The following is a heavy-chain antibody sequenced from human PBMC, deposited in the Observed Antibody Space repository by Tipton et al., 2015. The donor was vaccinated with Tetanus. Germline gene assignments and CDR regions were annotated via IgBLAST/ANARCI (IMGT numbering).Heavy chain of an antibody. V-gene: IGHV4-31*03. D-gene: IGHD6-6*01. Sequence: LVKPTQNLSLNCTVSGGSISSGGFFWNWLRQSPGKGLEWIGYVYYSGDTYYNPSLKSRVTISVDTSKNQFSLDLDSVTAADTAVYYCARDQGGGRVVRLNWFDPWGQGTLVTVSS. CDR1: GGSISSGGFF. CDR3: ARDQGGGRVVRLNWFDP. J-gene: IGHJ5*02. CDR2: VYYSGDT.